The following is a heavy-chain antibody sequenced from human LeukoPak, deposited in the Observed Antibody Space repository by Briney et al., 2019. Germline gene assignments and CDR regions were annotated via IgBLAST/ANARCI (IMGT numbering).Heavy chain of an antibody. CDR3: ARTARFGELLSLVGGGFGY. D-gene: IGHD3-10*01. CDR1: GYSFTSYW. CDR2: IYPGDSDT. J-gene: IGHJ4*02. V-gene: IGHV5-51*01. Sequence: GESLEISCKGSGYSFTSYWIGWVRQMPGKGLEWMGIIYPGDSDTRYSPSFQGQVTISADKSISTAYLQWSSLKASDTAMYYCARTARFGELLSLVGGGFGYWGQGTLVTVSS.